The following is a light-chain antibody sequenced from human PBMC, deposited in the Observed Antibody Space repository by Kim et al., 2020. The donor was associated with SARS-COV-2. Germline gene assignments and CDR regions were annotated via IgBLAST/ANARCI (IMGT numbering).Light chain of an antibody. CDR3: QQYSNFRT. CDR2: GAS. V-gene: IGKV3-15*01. Sequence: EIVMTQSPPTLSVSPGERATLSCRASQSVSTNLVWYQQKPGQAPRLLIYGASTRATGIPARFSGSGSGTEFTLTISSLQSEDFAVYYCQQYSNFRTFGQGTKVENK. CDR1: QSVSTN. J-gene: IGKJ1*01.